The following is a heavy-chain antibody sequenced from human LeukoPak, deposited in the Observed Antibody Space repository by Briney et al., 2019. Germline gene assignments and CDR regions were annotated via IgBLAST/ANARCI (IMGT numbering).Heavy chain of an antibody. V-gene: IGHV1-69*06. D-gene: IGHD6-13*01. CDR3: ARDVVSSSSWYYYYYGMDV. Sequence: GASVKVPCKASGGTFSSYAISWVRQAPGQGLEWMGGINPIFGTANYAQKFQGRVTITADKSTSTAYMELSSLRSEDTAVYYCARDVVSSSSWYYYYYGMDVWGKGTTVTVSS. CDR1: GGTFSSYA. CDR2: INPIFGTA. J-gene: IGHJ6*04.